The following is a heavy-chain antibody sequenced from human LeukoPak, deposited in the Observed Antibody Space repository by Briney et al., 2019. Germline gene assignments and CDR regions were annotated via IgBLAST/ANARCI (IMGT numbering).Heavy chain of an antibody. V-gene: IGHV3-53*01. CDR2: IYSGGNT. CDR3: ARERYSSDWSVFDY. Sequence: GGSLRLSCAASGFTVSSNYMSWVRQAPGKGLEWVSVIYSGGNTYYADSVKGRFTISRDNSKNTLYLQMNSLRAEDTAVYYCARERYSSDWSVFDYWGQGPWSPSPQ. J-gene: IGHJ4*02. CDR1: GFTVSSNY. D-gene: IGHD6-13*01.